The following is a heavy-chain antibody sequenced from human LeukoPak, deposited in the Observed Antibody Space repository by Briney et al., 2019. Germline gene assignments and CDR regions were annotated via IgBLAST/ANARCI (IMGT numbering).Heavy chain of an antibody. Sequence: PGGSLRLSCAASGFTFSDYYMSWIRQAPGKGLEWVSYISSSGSTIYYADSVKGRFTISRDNAKNSLYLQMNSLRAEDTAVYYCAREEMATMLAFDIWGQGTMVTVSS. V-gene: IGHV3-11*01. J-gene: IGHJ3*02. CDR2: ISSSGSTI. D-gene: IGHD5-24*01. CDR3: AREEMATMLAFDI. CDR1: GFTFSDYY.